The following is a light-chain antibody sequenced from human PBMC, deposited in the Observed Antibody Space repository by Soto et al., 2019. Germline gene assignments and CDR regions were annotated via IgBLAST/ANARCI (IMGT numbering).Light chain of an antibody. CDR3: QQSNTYFQWT. Sequence: DIQMTQSPSTLSASVGDSVTITCRASQSINSWLAWYQQKPGKAPKLLIYRASTLESGVPSRFSGSGSGTEFILTISSLQPDDSATYYCQQSNTYFQWTFGQATKVEIK. CDR1: QSINSW. CDR2: RAS. V-gene: IGKV1-5*03. J-gene: IGKJ1*01.